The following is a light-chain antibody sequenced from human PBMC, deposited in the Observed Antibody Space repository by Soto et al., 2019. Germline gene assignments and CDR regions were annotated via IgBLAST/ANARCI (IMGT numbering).Light chain of an antibody. CDR2: DVS. V-gene: IGLV2-14*01. CDR3: SSYTTVPSPQWV. Sequence: QSALTQPASVSGSPGQSIAISCTGTSSDVGGYKYVSWHQVHPGKAPKLMIYDVSNRPSGVSNRFSGSKSGNTASLTISGLQAEDEADYYCSSYTTVPSPQWVFAGGTKLTVL. J-gene: IGLJ3*02. CDR1: SSDVGGYKY.